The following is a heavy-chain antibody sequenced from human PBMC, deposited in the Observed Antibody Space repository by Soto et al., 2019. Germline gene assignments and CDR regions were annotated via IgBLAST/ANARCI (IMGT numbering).Heavy chain of an antibody. V-gene: IGHV3-23*01. CDR2: VGGSGDGT. D-gene: IGHD6-13*01. CDR1: GFTSSTYT. J-gene: IGHJ3*02. Sequence: VGSLRLSCAASGFTSSTYTMTWVRQAPGKGLEWVSSVGGSGDGTYYADSVKGRFTISRDNSKNTLYLQMNSLRAEDTAVYYCAKVWGIAAAADAFDIWGQGTMVTVSS. CDR3: AKVWGIAAAADAFDI.